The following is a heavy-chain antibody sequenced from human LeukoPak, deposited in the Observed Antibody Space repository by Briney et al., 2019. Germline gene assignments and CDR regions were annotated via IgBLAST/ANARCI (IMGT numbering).Heavy chain of an antibody. Sequence: SETLSLTCAVSGGSISSSNWWSWVRQPPGKGLEWIGEIYHSGSTNYNPSLKSRVTISVDMSKNQFSLKVSSVTAADTAVYYCARGPLAAAGTLTYYYYGMDVWGQGTTVTVSS. CDR3: ARGPLAAAGTLTYYYYGMDV. V-gene: IGHV4-4*02. CDR2: IYHSGST. D-gene: IGHD6-13*01. J-gene: IGHJ6*02. CDR1: GGSISSSNW.